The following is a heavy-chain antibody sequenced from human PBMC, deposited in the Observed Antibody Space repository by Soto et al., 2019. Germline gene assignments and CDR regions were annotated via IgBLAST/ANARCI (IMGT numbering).Heavy chain of an antibody. J-gene: IGHJ6*02. CDR3: ATTTAVIVAQGPMDV. CDR1: GFKFIDYY. V-gene: IGHV1-69-2*01. Sequence: EVQLVQSGAEVKKPGATVKISCKVSGFKFIDYYLYWAQQAPGKALEWMGRVDPEDGETVYSEKFQGRLTITADTSRDIAHMELSGLRSEDTAVYFCATTTAVIVAQGPMDVWGQGTTVIVSS. CDR2: VDPEDGET. D-gene: IGHD2-21*01.